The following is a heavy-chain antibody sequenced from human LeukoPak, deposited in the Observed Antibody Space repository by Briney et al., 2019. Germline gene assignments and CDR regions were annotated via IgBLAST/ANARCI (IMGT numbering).Heavy chain of an antibody. CDR1: GFTFDDYA. V-gene: IGHV3-9*01. CDR3: ARDWDYYMDV. J-gene: IGHJ6*03. Sequence: GRSLRLSCAASGFTFDDYAMHWVRQAPGKGLEWVSGISWNSGSIGYADSVKGRFTISRDNAKNTLYLQMNSLRAEDTAMYYCARDWDYYMDVWGKGTTVTISS. CDR2: ISWNSGSI.